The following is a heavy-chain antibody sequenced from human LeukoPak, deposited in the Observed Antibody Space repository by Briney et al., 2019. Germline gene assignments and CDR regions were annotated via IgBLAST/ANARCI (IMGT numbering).Heavy chain of an antibody. CDR2: IYYTGST. Sequence: PSETLSLTCTVSGGSISSYYWSWIRQPPGKGLEWIGYIYYTGSTNYSPSLKSRVTISVDTSKNQFSLKLSSVTAADTAVYYCARSGKSAYILDYWGQGTLVTVSS. D-gene: IGHD3-16*01. CDR1: GGSISSYY. V-gene: IGHV4-59*01. J-gene: IGHJ4*02. CDR3: ARSGKSAYILDY.